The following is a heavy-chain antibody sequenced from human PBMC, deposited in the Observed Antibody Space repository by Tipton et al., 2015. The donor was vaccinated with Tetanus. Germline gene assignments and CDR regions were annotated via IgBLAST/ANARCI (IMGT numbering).Heavy chain of an antibody. Sequence: TLSLTCTVSGASISSNTYYWGWIRQPPGKGLEWLAYVSYSGSTNSNYSLKSRITISQDTSKNQFSLKLTSVTAADTAVYYCARATEHDIMTGYDNWGPGTQVTVSS. CDR3: ARATEHDIMTGYDN. V-gene: IGHV4-61*05. CDR2: VSYSGST. CDR1: GASISSNTYY. D-gene: IGHD3-9*01. J-gene: IGHJ4*02.